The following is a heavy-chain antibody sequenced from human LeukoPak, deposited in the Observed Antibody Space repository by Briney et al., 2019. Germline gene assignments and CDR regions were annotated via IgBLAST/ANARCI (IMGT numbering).Heavy chain of an antibody. D-gene: IGHD2-15*01. CDR3: ARGRYCSGGSCYKIDY. Sequence: SETLSLTCTVSGGSISSGGYYWSWIRQHPGKGLEWIGYIYYSGSTYYNPSLKSRVTISVDTSKNQFSLKLSSVTAADTAVYYCARGRYCSGGSCYKIDYWGQGTLVTVSS. J-gene: IGHJ4*02. CDR1: GGSISSGGYY. CDR2: IYYSGST. V-gene: IGHV4-31*03.